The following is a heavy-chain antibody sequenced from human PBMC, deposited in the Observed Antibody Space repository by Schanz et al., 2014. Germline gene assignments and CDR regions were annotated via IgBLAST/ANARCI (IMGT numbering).Heavy chain of an antibody. V-gene: IGHV3-23*01. J-gene: IGHJ4*02. CDR1: GFTFSAYA. CDR3: ARDHTTESYYSAGPPIDY. Sequence: EVQLLESGGGLVQPGGSLRLSCAASGFTFSAYAMTWVRQIPGKGLEWVSAISASGGTIYYADSMKGRFTVSRDNAENALYLQMNSLRAEDTAVYYCARDHTTESYYSAGPPIDYWGQGTLLTVSS. D-gene: IGHD1-26*01. CDR2: ISASGGTI.